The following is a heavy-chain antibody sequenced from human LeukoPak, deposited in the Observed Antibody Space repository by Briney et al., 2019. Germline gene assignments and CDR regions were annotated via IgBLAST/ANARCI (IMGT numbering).Heavy chain of an antibody. CDR1: GYTFTGYY. CDR3: ARDYDNSEHYFDY. D-gene: IGHD3-10*01. CDR2: INPNSGGT. V-gene: IGHV1-2*02. Sequence: ASVKVSCKASGYTFTGYYMHWVRQAPGQGLEWMGWINPNSGGTNYAQKFQGRVTMTRDTSISTAYMELSRLRSDDTAVYYCARDYDNSEHYFDYWGQGTLVTVSS. J-gene: IGHJ4*02.